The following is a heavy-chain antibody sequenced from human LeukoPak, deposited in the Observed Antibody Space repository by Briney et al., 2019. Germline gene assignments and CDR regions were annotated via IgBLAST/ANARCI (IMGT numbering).Heavy chain of an antibody. V-gene: IGHV3-21*01. D-gene: IGHD3-22*01. CDR1: GLTFSSFR. J-gene: IGHJ4*02. CDR3: ARDTYYYDSSGYYYFDY. Sequence: GGSRRLSWPASGLTFSSFRMNWVGQAPGKGREWVPSISSSSSYIYYADSVKGRFTISRDNAKNSLYLQMNSLRAEDTAVYYCARDTYYYDSSGYYYFDYWGQGTLVSVSS. CDR2: ISSSSSYI.